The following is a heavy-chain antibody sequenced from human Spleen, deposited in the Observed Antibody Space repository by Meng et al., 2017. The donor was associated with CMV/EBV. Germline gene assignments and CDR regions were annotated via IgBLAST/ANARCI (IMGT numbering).Heavy chain of an antibody. CDR1: GFTFSNYS. V-gene: IGHV3-21*01. D-gene: IGHD4/OR15-4a*01. CDR2: ISSRSTYI. CDR3: ARGFGANSSPDNWFDR. Sequence: GESLKISCADSGFTFSNYSMKWVRQAPGKGLEWVSSISSRSTYIYYADSVKGRFTTSRDNAKNSLYLQMNSLRGEDTAVYYCARGFGANSSPDNWFDRWGQGTLVTVSS. J-gene: IGHJ5*02.